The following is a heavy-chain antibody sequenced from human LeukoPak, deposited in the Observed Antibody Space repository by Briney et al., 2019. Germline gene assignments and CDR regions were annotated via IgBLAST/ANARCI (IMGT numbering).Heavy chain of an antibody. CDR1: GFTFSSYW. J-gene: IGHJ4*02. V-gene: IGHV3-7*01. CDR2: IKQDGSEK. CDR3: ARALYGDYASFDY. D-gene: IGHD4-17*01. Sequence: GGSLRLSCAASGFTFSSYWMSWVRQAPGKGLEWVANIKQDGSEKYYADSVKGRLTISRDNAKNSLYLQMNSLRAEDTAVYYCARALYGDYASFDYWGQGTLVTVSS.